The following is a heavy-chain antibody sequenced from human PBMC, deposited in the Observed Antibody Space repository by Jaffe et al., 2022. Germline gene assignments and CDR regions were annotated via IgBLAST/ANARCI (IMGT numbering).Heavy chain of an antibody. CDR1: GGTFSSYT. CDR2: IIPILGIA. CDR3: ARDIPLGYGSGSAFDI. Sequence: QVQLVQSGAEVKKPGSSVKVSCKASGGTFSSYTISWVRQAPGQGLEWMGRIIPILGIANYAQKFQGRVTITADKSTSTAYMELSSLRSEDTAVYYCARDIPLGYGSGSAFDIWGQGTMVTVSS. V-gene: IGHV1-69*08. D-gene: IGHD3-10*01. J-gene: IGHJ3*02.